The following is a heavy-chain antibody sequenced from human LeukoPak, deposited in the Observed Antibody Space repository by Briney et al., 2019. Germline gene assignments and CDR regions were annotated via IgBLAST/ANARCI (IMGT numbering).Heavy chain of an antibody. V-gene: IGHV3-43*01. CDR2: IQGDGSRT. J-gene: IGHJ4*02. Sequence: GGSLRLSCAASGFNFDEYSIHWVRQAPGRGLEWISLIQGDGSRTYYADSVKGRFTISRDNSKKSLYLQMNSLRAEDTALYYCAKEKLGTKWCTLAYWALGTLVTVSS. CDR1: GFNFDEYS. CDR3: AKEKLGTKWCTLAY. D-gene: IGHD2-8*02.